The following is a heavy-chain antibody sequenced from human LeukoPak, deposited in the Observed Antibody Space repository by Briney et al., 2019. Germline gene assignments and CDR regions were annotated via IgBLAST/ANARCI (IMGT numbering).Heavy chain of an antibody. D-gene: IGHD5-18*01. Sequence: SETLSLTCAVYGGSFSGYYWSWIRQPLGKGLEWIGEINHSGSTNYNPSLKSRVTISVDTSKNQFSLKLGSVTAADTAVYYCARAHTPGYSYGYRRWFDPWGQGTLVTVSS. CDR3: ARAHTPGYSYGYRRWFDP. CDR1: GGSFSGYY. J-gene: IGHJ5*02. V-gene: IGHV4-34*01. CDR2: INHSGST.